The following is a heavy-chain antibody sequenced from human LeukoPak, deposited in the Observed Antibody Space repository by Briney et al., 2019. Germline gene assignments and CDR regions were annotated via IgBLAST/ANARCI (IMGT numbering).Heavy chain of an antibody. Sequence: ASVKVSCKASGYTFTGYGISWVRQAPGQGLEWMGWISAYNGNTNYAQKLQGRVTMTTDTSTSTAYMELRSLRSDDTAVYYCARLRGYSYGYDYYYYYMDVWGKGTTVTVSS. CDR1: GYTFTGYG. CDR2: ISAYNGNT. D-gene: IGHD5-18*01. V-gene: IGHV1-18*01. CDR3: ARLRGYSYGYDYYYYYMDV. J-gene: IGHJ6*03.